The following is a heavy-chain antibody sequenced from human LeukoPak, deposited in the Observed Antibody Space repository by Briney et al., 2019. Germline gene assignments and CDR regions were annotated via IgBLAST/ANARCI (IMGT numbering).Heavy chain of an antibody. CDR3: ARANCGGNSCFDVFDI. J-gene: IGHJ3*02. CDR1: GFSLSNARMG. Sequence: SGPVLVKPTETLTLTCTASGFSLSNARMGVSWIRQPPGKALEWLAHIFSNDEKSYSTSLKSRLTISKDTSKSQVVLTMTNMVPVDTGTYYCARANCGGNSCFDVFDIWGQGTMVTVSS. V-gene: IGHV2-26*01. D-gene: IGHD2-15*01. CDR2: IFSNDEK.